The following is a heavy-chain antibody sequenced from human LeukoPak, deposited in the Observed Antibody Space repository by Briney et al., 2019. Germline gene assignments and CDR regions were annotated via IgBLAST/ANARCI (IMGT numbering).Heavy chain of an antibody. D-gene: IGHD3-22*01. V-gene: IGHV3-30*18. CDR3: AEDSSDYYDSSGPVDY. J-gene: IGHJ4*02. CDR1: GFTFSSYG. Sequence: PGGSLRLSCAASGFTFSSYGMHWVRQAPGKGLEWVAVISYDGSNKYYADSVKGRFTISRDNSKNTLYLQMNSLRAEDTAVYYCAEDSSDYYDSSGPVDYWGQGTLVTVSS. CDR2: ISYDGSNK.